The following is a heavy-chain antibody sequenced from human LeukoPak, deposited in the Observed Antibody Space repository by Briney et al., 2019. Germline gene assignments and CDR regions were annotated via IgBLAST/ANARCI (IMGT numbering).Heavy chain of an antibody. V-gene: IGHV3-64*01. J-gene: IGHJ5*02. CDR2: ISSNGGNT. CDR1: GFTFSIYA. D-gene: IGHD6-13*01. CDR3: ARDGLATGANWFAP. Sequence: PGGSLRLSCAASGFTFSIYAMHWVRQAPGKGLEYVSAISSNGGNTFYVNSVKGRFTISRDNSKNTLYLQMGSLRAEDMAVYYCARDGLATGANWFAPWGQGTLVTVSS.